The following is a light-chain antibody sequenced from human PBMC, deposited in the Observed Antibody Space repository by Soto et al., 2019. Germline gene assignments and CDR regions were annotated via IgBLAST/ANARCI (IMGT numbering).Light chain of an antibody. CDR2: AAS. J-gene: IGKJ2*01. V-gene: IGKV1-39*01. CDR3: QQKYT. Sequence: DIQMTQAPSSLSASVGDRVTITCRASQSISSYLHWYQQKPGKAPKLLIYAASSLQSGVPSRFSGSGSGTDFTLTISSLQPEYFATYYWQQKYTFGQGTQLEIK. CDR1: QSISSY.